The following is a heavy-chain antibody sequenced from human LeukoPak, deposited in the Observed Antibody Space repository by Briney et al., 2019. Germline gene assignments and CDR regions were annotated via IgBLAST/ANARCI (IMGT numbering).Heavy chain of an antibody. CDR2: INADGNNT. Sequence: PGGSLRLSCGASGFTFGNYLMHWVRQAPGKGLVWVSRINADGNNTNYADSVKGRFTISRDNAKNTLYLQMNSLRAEDTAVYYCASGIVATRDYWGQGTLVTVSS. V-gene: IGHV3-74*01. D-gene: IGHD5-12*01. J-gene: IGHJ4*02. CDR1: GFTFGNYL. CDR3: ASGIVATRDY.